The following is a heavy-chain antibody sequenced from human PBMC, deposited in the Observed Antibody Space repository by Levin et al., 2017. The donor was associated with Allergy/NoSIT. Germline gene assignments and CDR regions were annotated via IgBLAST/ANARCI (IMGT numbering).Heavy chain of an antibody. V-gene: IGHV1-2*02. CDR3: ARDFGLGRSGKGFYYDGMDV. CDR2: INVNSGGT. Sequence: GESLKISCKASGYTFTDYYLHWVRQAPGQRPEWMGWINVNSGGTNYAQGFQGRVTITRDTSSNTAYMELNGVRSDDTATDYCARDFGLGRSGKGFYYDGMDVWGQGTTVTVS. J-gene: IGHJ6*02. D-gene: IGHD3-16*01. CDR1: GYTFTDYY.